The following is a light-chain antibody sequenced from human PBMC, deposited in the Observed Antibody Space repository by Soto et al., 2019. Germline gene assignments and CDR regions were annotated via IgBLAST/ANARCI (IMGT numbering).Light chain of an antibody. J-gene: IGKJ2*01. CDR3: QQYYSTPPYT. V-gene: IGKV4-1*01. CDR1: QSVLYSSNTKNY. Sequence: DIVMTQSPDSLAVSLGERATINCKSSQSVLYSSNTKNYLAWYQQKPGQPPKLLIYLASTRESGVPDRFSGSGSGTDFTLTISSLQAEDVAVYYCQQYYSTPPYTFGQGTKLEIK. CDR2: LAS.